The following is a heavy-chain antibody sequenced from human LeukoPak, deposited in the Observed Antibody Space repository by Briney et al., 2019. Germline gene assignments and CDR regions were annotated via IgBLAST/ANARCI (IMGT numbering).Heavy chain of an antibody. D-gene: IGHD3-16*02. J-gene: IGHJ4*02. CDR3: ARAPIYDYGWGSYRHYFDY. Sequence: ASVKVSCKASGYTFTSYGISWVRQAPGQGLEWMGWISAYNGNTNYAQKLQSRVTMTTDTSTSTAYMGLRSLRSDDTAVYYCARAPIYDYGWGSYRHYFDYCGQGTLVTVSS. V-gene: IGHV1-18*01. CDR1: GYTFTSYG. CDR2: ISAYNGNT.